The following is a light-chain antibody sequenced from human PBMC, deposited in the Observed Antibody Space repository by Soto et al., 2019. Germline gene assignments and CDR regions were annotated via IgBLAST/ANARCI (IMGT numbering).Light chain of an antibody. Sequence: QSVLTQLASVSGYPGRSITVSFTGTNRDVGSYNLVSWYQQHPGQAPKLMIYEGIKRPSGVSDRFSGSKSGNTASLKISGLQAEDEADYYCCSYVGNNDWVFGGGTKVTVL. CDR1: NRDVGSYNL. CDR3: CSYVGNNDWV. V-gene: IGLV2-23*01. J-gene: IGLJ3*02. CDR2: EGI.